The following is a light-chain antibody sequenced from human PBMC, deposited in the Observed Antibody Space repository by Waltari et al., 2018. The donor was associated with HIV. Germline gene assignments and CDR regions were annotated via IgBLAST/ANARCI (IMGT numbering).Light chain of an antibody. J-gene: IGKJ1*01. CDR1: HSVRSS. Sequence: IQMSQSPSTLSASVGDRVSITCRASHSVRSSLAWYQQTPGKAPKLLIYRASILESGVPSRFSDSGSGTEFTLTISSLQPDDFATYFCQQYNYFPWTFGQGTKVDIK. V-gene: IGKV1-5*03. CDR3: QQYNYFPWT. CDR2: RAS.